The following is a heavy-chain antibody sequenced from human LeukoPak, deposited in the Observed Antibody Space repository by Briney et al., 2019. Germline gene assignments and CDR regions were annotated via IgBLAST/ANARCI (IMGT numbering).Heavy chain of an antibody. J-gene: IGHJ5*02. D-gene: IGHD1-26*01. V-gene: IGHV4-4*09. Sequence: SETLSLTCTVPGGSSSGYYCSWIRQPPGKGLEWIGAIYTSGSTNYNPSLKSRVTISLDTSKNQFSLKLSSVTAADTAVYYCAKRSGATRRNWFDPWGQGTLVTVSS. CDR2: IYTSGST. CDR3: AKRSGATRRNWFDP. CDR1: GGSSSGYY.